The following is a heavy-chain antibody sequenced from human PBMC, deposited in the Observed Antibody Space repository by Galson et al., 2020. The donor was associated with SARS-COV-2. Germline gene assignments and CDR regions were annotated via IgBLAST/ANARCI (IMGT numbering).Heavy chain of an antibody. CDR3: ARGYDARPYYYYYYYMDV. D-gene: IGHD6-6*01. J-gene: IGHJ6*03. CDR1: GGSFSGYY. Sequence: SETLSLTCAVYGGSFSGYYWSWIRQPPGKGLEWIGEINHSGSTNYNPSLKSRVTISVDTSKNQFSLKLSSVTAADTAVYYCARGYDARPYYYYYYYMDVWGKGTTVTVSS. CDR2: INHSGST. V-gene: IGHV4-34*01.